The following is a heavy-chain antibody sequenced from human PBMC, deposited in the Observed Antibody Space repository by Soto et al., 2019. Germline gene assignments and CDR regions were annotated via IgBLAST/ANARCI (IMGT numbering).Heavy chain of an antibody. CDR1: GDSVTSGSYY. CDR3: AREWGLLPHYVMNV. J-gene: IGHJ6*02. Sequence: PSETLSLTCIVSGDSVTSGSYYWTWLRQPPGEGLEWIGYISYTGRTKYNPSLQSRVTISVDTSKNDFSLNLSSVTAADTAVYFCAREWGLLPHYVMNVWGHGTAVTVSS. V-gene: IGHV4-61*03. D-gene: IGHD7-27*01. CDR2: ISYTGRT.